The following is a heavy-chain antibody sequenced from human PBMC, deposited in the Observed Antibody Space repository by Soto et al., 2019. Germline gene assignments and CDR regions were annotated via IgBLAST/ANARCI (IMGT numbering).Heavy chain of an antibody. V-gene: IGHV3-23*01. CDR2: ISATGGGT. CDR3: AKDRRAGGNSAFYFDY. Sequence: GGSLRLSCAASGFKFSNYAMSWVRQAPGKGLEWVSLISATGGGTYYADSVKGRFTISRDNSHNTLYLQVHSLTAEDTAVYYCAKDRRAGGNSAFYFDYWGQGALVTVSS. D-gene: IGHD3-16*01. J-gene: IGHJ4*02. CDR1: GFKFSNYA.